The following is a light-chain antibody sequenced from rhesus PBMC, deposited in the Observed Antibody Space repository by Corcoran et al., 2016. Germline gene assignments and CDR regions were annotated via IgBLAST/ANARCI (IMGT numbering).Light chain of an antibody. Sequence: EIVVTQSPATLSLSPGERATLSCRASQSVGYFLAWFNQKPGQVPRPPIFGASTRAPGIPDRFMGSGSGTDFTLTISSLEPEDVGLYYCQQSSNFWAFGQGTKVEIK. CDR3: QQSSNFWA. V-gene: IGKV3-24*04. J-gene: IGKJ1*01. CDR1: QSVGYF. CDR2: GAS.